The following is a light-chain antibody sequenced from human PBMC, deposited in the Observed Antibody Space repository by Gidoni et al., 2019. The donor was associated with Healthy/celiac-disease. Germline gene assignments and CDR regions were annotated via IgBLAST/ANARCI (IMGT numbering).Light chain of an antibody. Sequence: DIVMPQSPDSLAVFLGERATITCKSSQSVLYSSNNKNYLAWYQQKPGQPSKLLIYWASTRESGVPDRFSGSGSGTDFTLTISSLQAEDVAVYYCQQYYSTPRTFGQGTKVEIK. CDR3: QQYYSTPRT. V-gene: IGKV4-1*01. CDR2: WAS. CDR1: QSVLYSSNNKNY. J-gene: IGKJ1*01.